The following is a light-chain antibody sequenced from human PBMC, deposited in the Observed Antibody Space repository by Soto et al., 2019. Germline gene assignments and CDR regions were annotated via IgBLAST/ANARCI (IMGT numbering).Light chain of an antibody. CDR3: QQYHDSPRT. CDR1: QGVGTY. J-gene: IGKJ1*01. V-gene: IGKV3-20*01. CDR2: DAS. Sequence: EIVLTQSPGTLSLSPGERATLSCRASQGVGTYLAWYQQKPGQAPRLLIYDASTRITGIPDRFSGVGSGTYFTLTISRLDPEDFAVYYCQQYHDSPRTFVQGTKVEIK.